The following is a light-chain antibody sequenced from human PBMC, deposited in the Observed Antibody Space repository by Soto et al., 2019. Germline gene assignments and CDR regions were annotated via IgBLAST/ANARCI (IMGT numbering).Light chain of an antibody. CDR2: EVS. J-gene: IGLJ1*01. CDR1: SSDVGGYNY. Sequence: QSVLTQPASVSGSPGQSITISCTGTSSDVGGYNYVSWYQQHPGKAPKLMIYEVSNRPSGVSNRFSGSKSGNTASLTISGLQAEDEADYYCSSYTTTTTYVYAISPKVTV. CDR3: SSYTTTTTYV. V-gene: IGLV2-14*01.